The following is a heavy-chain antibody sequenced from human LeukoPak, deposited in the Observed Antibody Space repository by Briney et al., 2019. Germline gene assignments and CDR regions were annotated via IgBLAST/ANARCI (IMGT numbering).Heavy chain of an antibody. V-gene: IGHV4-38-2*01. CDR1: GYSITSVYW. Sequence: PSETLSLTCAVSGYSITSVYWWGWIRQTPGRGLEWIGSLHHSGSTSYNPSLKSRVTISVDTSKNQFSLRLSSVTAADTAVYYCARVGGNDSPANYSVYYWGRATVFTV. CDR2: LHHSGST. J-gene: IGHJ4*02. CDR3: ARVGGNDSPANYSVYY. D-gene: IGHD4/OR15-4a*01.